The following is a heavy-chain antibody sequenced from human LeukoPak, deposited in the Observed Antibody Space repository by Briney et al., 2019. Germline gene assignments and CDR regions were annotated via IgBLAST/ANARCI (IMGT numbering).Heavy chain of an antibody. J-gene: IGHJ4*02. CDR1: GYTFTNYD. CDR2: MGSNSGDT. V-gene: IGHV1-8*01. CDR3: VRGPPNWGFDY. Sequence: ASVKVSCKASGYTFTNYDINWVRPATGQGLEWMGWMGSNSGDTGYAQKFQGRVTMTRDTFISTAYMELNNVRSEDTAVYYCVRGPPNWGFDYWGQGTLVTVSS. D-gene: IGHD7-27*01.